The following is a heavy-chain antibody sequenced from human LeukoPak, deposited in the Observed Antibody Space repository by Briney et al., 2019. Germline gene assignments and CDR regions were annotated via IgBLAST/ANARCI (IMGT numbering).Heavy chain of an antibody. Sequence: SETLSLTCTVSGGSISSYYWSWMGQPPGKELEWIGYIYYSGSTNYKPSLKSRVTISGDTPKHQLSLELSSVTAADTAVYYCAGHDYGGLVDYWGQGTLVTVSS. CDR1: GGSISSYY. CDR2: IYYSGST. D-gene: IGHD4-23*01. V-gene: IGHV4-59*01. CDR3: AGHDYGGLVDY. J-gene: IGHJ4*02.